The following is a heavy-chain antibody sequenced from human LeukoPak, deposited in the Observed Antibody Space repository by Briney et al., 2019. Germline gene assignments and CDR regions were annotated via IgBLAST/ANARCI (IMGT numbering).Heavy chain of an antibody. CDR3: ARNDYGPFSYYFYGMDV. CDR2: ISSSSSYT. J-gene: IGHJ6*02. CDR1: GFTFSDFY. D-gene: IGHD4-17*01. V-gene: IGHV3-11*03. Sequence: PGGSLRLSCAASGFTFSDFYMSWIRQAPGKGLEWVSYISSSSSYTNYADSVKGRFTISRDNAKNSLYLQMNSLRAEDTAVYYCARNDYGPFSYYFYGMDVWGQGTTVTVSS.